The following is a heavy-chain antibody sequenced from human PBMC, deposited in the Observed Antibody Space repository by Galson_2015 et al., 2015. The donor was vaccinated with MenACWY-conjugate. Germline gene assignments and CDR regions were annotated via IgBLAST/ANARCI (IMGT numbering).Heavy chain of an antibody. J-gene: IGHJ4*01. CDR2: ISSDGSST. CDR1: GFTFSSHW. V-gene: IGHV3-74*01. D-gene: IGHD3-16*02. CDR3: VRVDRYSTTRIDY. Sequence: SLRLSCAASGFTFSSHWMHWVRHDPGKGLVWVSRISSDGSSTTYADSVKGRFTISRDNAKNTLYLQMNSLRAEDTAVYYCVRVDRYSTTRIDYWGHGTLVTVSS.